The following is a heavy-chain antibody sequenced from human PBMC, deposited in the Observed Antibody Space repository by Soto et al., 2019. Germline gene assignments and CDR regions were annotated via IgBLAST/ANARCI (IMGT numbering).Heavy chain of an antibody. D-gene: IGHD6-13*01. CDR3: AKDLSSSWYPQY. Sequence: EVQLLESGGGLVQPGGSLRLSCAASGFTFSSYAMTWVRRAPGKGLEWVSAIGGSGNTTYYADSVKGRFTISRDSSKNTLYLQMNSLRAEDTAVYFCAKDLSSSWYPQYWGQGTLVTVSS. CDR1: GFTFSSYA. V-gene: IGHV3-23*01. CDR2: IGGSGNTT. J-gene: IGHJ4*02.